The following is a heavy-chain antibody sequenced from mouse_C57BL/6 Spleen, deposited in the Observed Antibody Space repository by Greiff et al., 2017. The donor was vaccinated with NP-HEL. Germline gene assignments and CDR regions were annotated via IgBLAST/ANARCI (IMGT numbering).Heavy chain of an antibody. CDR1: GYSFTGYY. CDR3: ARSYGGAMDY. J-gene: IGHJ4*01. V-gene: IGHV1-42*01. Sequence: EVQLQQSGPELVKPGASVKISCKASGYSFTGYYMNWVKQSPEKSLEWIGEINPSNGGTTYNQKFKAKATLTVDQSSSTAYMQLKSLSSEDSTVYYGARSYGGAMDYWGQGTSVTVSS. D-gene: IGHD1-2*01. CDR2: INPSNGGT.